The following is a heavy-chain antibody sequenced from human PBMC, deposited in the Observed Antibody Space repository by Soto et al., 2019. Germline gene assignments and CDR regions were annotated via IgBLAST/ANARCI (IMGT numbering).Heavy chain of an antibody. V-gene: IGHV5-10-1*01. CDR2: IDPSDSYT. CDR3: ARLGIAAAGNPGP. CDR1: GYSFTTYW. Sequence: PGESLKISCKGSGYSFTTYWISWVRQMPGKGLEWMGRIDPSDSYTNYSPSFQGHVTISADKSISTAYLRWSSLKASDTAMYYCARLGIAAAGNPGPWGQGTLVTVSS. D-gene: IGHD6-13*01. J-gene: IGHJ5*02.